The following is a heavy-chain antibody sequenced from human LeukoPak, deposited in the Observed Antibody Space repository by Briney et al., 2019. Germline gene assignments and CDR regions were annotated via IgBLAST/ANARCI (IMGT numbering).Heavy chain of an antibody. J-gene: IGHJ6*03. D-gene: IGHD2-21*02. CDR3: ARAPPTALYYYYYMDV. V-gene: IGHV4-59*01. CDR2: IYYSGSIRTP. CDR1: GGSISGYY. Sequence: RPSETLSLTCTVSGGSISGYYWTWIRQSPGQGLEWIGYIYYSGSIRTPNYNPSLKSRVTTSVDTSKNQFSLRLTSLTAADTAVYYCARAPPTALYYYYYMDVWGKGTTVTVSS.